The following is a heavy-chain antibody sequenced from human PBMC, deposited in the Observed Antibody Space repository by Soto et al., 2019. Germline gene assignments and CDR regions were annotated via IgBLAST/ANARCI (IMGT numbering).Heavy chain of an antibody. CDR3: AIANCGDNDH. CDR2: ISAYNGNI. J-gene: IGHJ4*02. D-gene: IGHD4-17*01. Sequence: QVQLVQSGAEVKKPGASVKVSCKAPGYIFPSSTISWVRQAPGQGLEWMGWISAYNGNIKDAQKFQGRFTKTTDTSTRTAYMELRSLTSDDTAMYYCAIANCGDNDHWGQGTLVTVSS. V-gene: IGHV1-18*01. CDR1: GYIFPSST.